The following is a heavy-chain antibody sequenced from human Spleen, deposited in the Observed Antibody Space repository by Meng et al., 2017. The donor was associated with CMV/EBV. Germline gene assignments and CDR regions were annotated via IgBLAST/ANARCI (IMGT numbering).Heavy chain of an antibody. CDR2: IIPILGIA. CDR3: ARVAVVVPAAMASGYYYYGMDV. D-gene: IGHD2-2*01. CDR1: GGTFSSYA. V-gene: IGHV1-69*10. Sequence: SVKVSCTASGGTFSSYAISWVRQAPGQGLEWMGGIIPILGIANYAQKFQGRVTITADKSTSTAYMELSSLRSEDTAVYYCARVAVVVPAAMASGYYYYGMDVWGQGTTVTVSS. J-gene: IGHJ6*02.